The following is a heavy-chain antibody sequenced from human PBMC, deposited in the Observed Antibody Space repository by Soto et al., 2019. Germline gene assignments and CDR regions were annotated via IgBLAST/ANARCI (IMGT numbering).Heavy chain of an antibody. V-gene: IGHV1-3*01. CDR1: GYTFTSYA. CDR2: INAGNGYT. CDR3: AGPQSYHDY. Sequence: QVQLVQSGAEVKKPGASVKVSCKASGYTFTSYAMPWVRQAPGQRLEWVGWINAGNGYTKYSQKFRGRVTITRDTSASTAYMGLSSLRSEDTAVYYCAGPQSYHDYWGQGTLVTVSS. J-gene: IGHJ4*02. D-gene: IGHD1-26*01.